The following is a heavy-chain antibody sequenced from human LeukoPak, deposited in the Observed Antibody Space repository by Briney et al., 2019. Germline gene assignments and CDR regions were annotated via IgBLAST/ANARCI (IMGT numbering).Heavy chain of an antibody. D-gene: IGHD3-10*01. CDR1: GFTFSSYW. J-gene: IGHJ4*02. Sequence: PGGSLRLSCAASGFTFSSYWMHWVRQAPGKGXXXXXXXNSDGSSTSYXXXVXXXFTISRDNAKNTLYLQMNSLRAEDTAVYYCARSSYGSGSYLLDYWGQGTLVTVSS. CDR3: ARSSYGSGSYLLDY. V-gene: IGHV3-74*01. CDR2: XNSDGSST.